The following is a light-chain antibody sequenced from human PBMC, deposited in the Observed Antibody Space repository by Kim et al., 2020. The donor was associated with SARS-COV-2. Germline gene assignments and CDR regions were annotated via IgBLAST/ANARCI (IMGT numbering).Light chain of an antibody. J-gene: IGLJ2*01. CDR3: SSRDNSGNHVI. Sequence: ALGQTVRFTCQGDSLRNYYASWYQQKPGQAPILVIYGKNNRPPGIPDRFSASDSGTTASLTITGAQAEDEADYYCSSRDNSGNHVIFGGGTQLTVL. CDR1: SLRNYY. CDR2: GKN. V-gene: IGLV3-19*01.